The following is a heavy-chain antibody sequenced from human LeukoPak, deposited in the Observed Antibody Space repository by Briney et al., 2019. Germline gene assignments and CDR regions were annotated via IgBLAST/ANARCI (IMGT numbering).Heavy chain of an antibody. J-gene: IGHJ6*04. CDR3: ARHRHSSSWLDV. V-gene: IGHV4-39*01. Sequence: SETLSLTCTVSGGSISSSSYYWGWLRQPPGKGLEWIGSIYYSGSTYYNPSLKSRVTISVDTSKNQFSLKLSSVTAADTAVYYCARHRHSSSWLDVWGKGTTVTVSS. CDR1: GGSISSSSYY. CDR2: IYYSGST. D-gene: IGHD6-13*01.